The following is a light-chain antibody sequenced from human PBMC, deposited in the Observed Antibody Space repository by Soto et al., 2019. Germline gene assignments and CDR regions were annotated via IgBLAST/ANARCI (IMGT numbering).Light chain of an antibody. Sequence: DIQMTQSPSSVSASVGDSVTITCRASESISTWLAWYRQKPGKAPELLIYTASNLQSGVPSRFSGRGSGTYFTLTISSLQPEDFATYYCHQAISFPITFGQGTRLEIK. V-gene: IGKV1-12*01. J-gene: IGKJ5*01. CDR2: TAS. CDR1: ESISTW. CDR3: HQAISFPIT.